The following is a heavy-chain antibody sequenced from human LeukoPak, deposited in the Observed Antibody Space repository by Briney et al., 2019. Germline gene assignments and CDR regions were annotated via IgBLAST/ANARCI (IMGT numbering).Heavy chain of an antibody. Sequence: ASVKVSCKASGYTFTSYGINWVRQAPGQGLEWMGWISLYNGNTNYAQKLQGRVTMTTDTSTSTAYMELRSLGSGDTAVYYCARTLDYYDRSGLSSFDDWGPGTLVTVSS. V-gene: IGHV1-18*01. CDR3: ARTLDYYDRSGLSSFDD. CDR1: GYTFTSYG. D-gene: IGHD3-22*01. CDR2: ISLYNGNT. J-gene: IGHJ4*02.